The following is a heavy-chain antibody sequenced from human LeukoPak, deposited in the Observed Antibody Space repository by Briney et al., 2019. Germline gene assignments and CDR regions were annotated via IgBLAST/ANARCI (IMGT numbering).Heavy chain of an antibody. CDR3: ARKNYGSGSFPIDY. V-gene: IGHV3-48*03. Sequence: GGSLRLSCVASGFTFSGYEMNWVRQAPEKGLEWVSYISGSGSTKYYADSVKGRITISRDNAKKSLYLQMNSLRAEDTAVYYCARKNYGSGSFPIDYWGQGTLVTVSS. CDR2: ISGSGSTK. J-gene: IGHJ4*02. CDR1: GFTFSGYE. D-gene: IGHD3-10*01.